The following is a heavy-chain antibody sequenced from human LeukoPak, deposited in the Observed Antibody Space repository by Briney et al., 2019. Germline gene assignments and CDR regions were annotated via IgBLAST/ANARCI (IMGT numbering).Heavy chain of an antibody. D-gene: IGHD3-16*01. CDR3: ARRGGDFHTGIVFDN. J-gene: IGHJ4*02. CDR2: IYYTGTT. V-gene: IGHV4-39*07. Sequence: SETLSLTCAVSGGSISSSPYHWGWIRQPPGKGLEWIGNIYYTGTTNYSPSLKSRLTLSIDTSRSQFSLKLTSVTAADTAVYYCARRGGDFHTGIVFDNWGQGSLVTVSS. CDR1: GGSISSSPYH.